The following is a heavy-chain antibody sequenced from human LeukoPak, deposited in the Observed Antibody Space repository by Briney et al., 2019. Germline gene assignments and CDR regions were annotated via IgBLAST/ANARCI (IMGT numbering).Heavy chain of an antibody. CDR2: IGTTGSYI. J-gene: IGHJ4*02. CDR3: ARIGYSSSCFDY. Sequence: GGSLRLSCAASGFTFSNYSMNWVRQAPGKGLEWVSSIGTTGSYIFYADSVKGRFTISRDNAKNSVYLQVNSLRAEDTAVYYCARIGYSSSCFDYWGQGTVVTVSS. CDR1: GFTFSNYS. D-gene: IGHD6-13*01. V-gene: IGHV3-21*01.